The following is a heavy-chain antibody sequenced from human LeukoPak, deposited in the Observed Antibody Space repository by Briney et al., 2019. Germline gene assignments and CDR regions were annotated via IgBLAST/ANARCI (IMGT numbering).Heavy chain of an antibody. CDR1: GEPFSGYF. CDR3: ARIWPDL. Sequence: SETLSLTCAVYGEPFSGYFWSWIRQSPGKGLEWIGEINHSGYTNYNPSLKSRVTRSLDTSKKQFSLRLNSVTAADTAVYYCARIWPDLWGRGTLVTVSS. CDR2: INHSGYT. J-gene: IGHJ2*01. V-gene: IGHV4-34*01. D-gene: IGHD3-10*01.